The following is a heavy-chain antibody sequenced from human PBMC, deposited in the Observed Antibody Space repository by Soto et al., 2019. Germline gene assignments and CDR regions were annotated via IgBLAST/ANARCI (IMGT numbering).Heavy chain of an antibody. J-gene: IGHJ4*02. V-gene: IGHV1-46*01. CDR2: INPSGGST. Sequence: QVQLVQSGAEVKKPGASVKVSCKASGYTFTSYYMHWVRQAPGQGLGWMGIINPSGGSTSYAQKFQGRVTMTRDTSTSTVYMELSSLRSEDTAVYYCARAGYYYDSSGYYYVGGFDYWGQGTLVTVSS. CDR3: ARAGYYYDSSGYYYVGGFDY. D-gene: IGHD3-22*01. CDR1: GYTFTSYY.